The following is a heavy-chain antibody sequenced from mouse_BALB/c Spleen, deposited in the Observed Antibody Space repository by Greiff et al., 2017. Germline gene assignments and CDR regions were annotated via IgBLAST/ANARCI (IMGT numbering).Heavy chain of an antibody. CDR2: IDPANGNT. V-gene: IGHV14-3*02. CDR3: ALNSLLRLDY. Sequence: VQLQQSGAELVKPGASVKLSCTASGFNIKDTYMHWVKQRPEQGLEWIGRIDPANGNTKYDPKFQGKATITADTSSNTAYLQLSSLTSEDTAVYYCALNSLLRLDYWGQGTTLTVSS. CDR1: GFNIKDTY. D-gene: IGHD1-2*01. J-gene: IGHJ2*01.